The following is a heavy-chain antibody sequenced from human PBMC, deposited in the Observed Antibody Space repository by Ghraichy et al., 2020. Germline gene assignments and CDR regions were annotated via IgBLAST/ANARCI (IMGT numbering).Heavy chain of an antibody. CDR3: TIDIDRGSGEC. J-gene: IGHJ4*02. CDR2: ITSKAYGGTA. CDR1: GFTFGDYA. D-gene: IGHD3-10*01. Sequence: GGSLRLSCTASGFTFGDYAMSWFRQAPGKGLEWVGFITSKAYGGTAEYGASVKGRFTISRDDSKSIGYLQMNSLRTEDTAVYYCTIDIDRGSGECWGQGTLVTVSS. V-gene: IGHV3-49*03.